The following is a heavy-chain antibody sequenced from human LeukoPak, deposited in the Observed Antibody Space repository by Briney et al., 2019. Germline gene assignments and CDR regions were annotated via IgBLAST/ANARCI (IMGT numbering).Heavy chain of an antibody. J-gene: IGHJ6*03. V-gene: IGHV1-69*13. Sequence: GASVRVSCTASGGTFSSYAISWVRQAPGQGLEWMGGIIPIFGTANYAQKFQGRVTITADESTSTAYMELSSLRSDDTAVYYCARIVTVTTGDYYYYYMDVWGKGTTVTVSS. CDR3: ARIVTVTTGDYYYYYMDV. D-gene: IGHD4-11*01. CDR1: GGTFSSYA. CDR2: IIPIFGTA.